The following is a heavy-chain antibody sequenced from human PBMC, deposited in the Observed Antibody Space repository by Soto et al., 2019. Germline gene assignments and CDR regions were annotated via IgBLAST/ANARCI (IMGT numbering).Heavy chain of an antibody. V-gene: IGHV3-9*01. Sequence: GGSLRLSCAASGFTFDDYAMHWVRQAPGKGLEWVSGISWNSGSIGYADSVKGRFTISRDNAKNSLYLQMNSLRAEDTALYYCAKDYCTHGVCYYFDYWGQGTLVTVSS. CDR3: AKDYCTHGVCYYFDY. J-gene: IGHJ4*02. D-gene: IGHD2-8*01. CDR2: ISWNSGSI. CDR1: GFTFDDYA.